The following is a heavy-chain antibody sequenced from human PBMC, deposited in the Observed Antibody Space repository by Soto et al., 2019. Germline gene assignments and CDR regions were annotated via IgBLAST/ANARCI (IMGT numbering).Heavy chain of an antibody. V-gene: IGHV4-39*07. CDR3: ARALWGPAGHINWFDP. CDR2: IYYSGST. D-gene: IGHD2-2*01. J-gene: IGHJ5*02. Sequence: SETLSLTCTVSGGSITSSGYSWGWIRQPPGKGLEWIGTIYYSGSTYYNPSLKSRVTISVDTSKNQFSLKLSSVTAADTAVYYCARALWGPAGHINWFDPWGQGTLVTVSS. CDR1: GGSITSSGYS.